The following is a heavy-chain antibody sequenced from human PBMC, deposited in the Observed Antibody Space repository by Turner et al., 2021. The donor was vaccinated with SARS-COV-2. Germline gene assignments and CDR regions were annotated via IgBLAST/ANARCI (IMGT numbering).Heavy chain of an antibody. CDR2: IYSGGST. J-gene: IGHJ6*02. D-gene: IGHD3-9*01. CDR1: GFTVSSNY. V-gene: IGHV3-53*04. Sequence: EVQLVESGGGLVQPGGSLRLPCAASGFTVSSNYMSWVRQAPGKGLEWVSLIYSGGSTYYADSVKGRFTISRHNSKNTLYLQMNSLRAEDTAVYFCARDLNYYGMDVWGQGTTVTVSS. CDR3: ARDLNYYGMDV.